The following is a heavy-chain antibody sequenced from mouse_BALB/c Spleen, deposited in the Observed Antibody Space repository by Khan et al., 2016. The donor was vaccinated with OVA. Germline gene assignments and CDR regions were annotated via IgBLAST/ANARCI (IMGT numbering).Heavy chain of an antibody. J-gene: IGHJ2*01. CDR1: GYTFTDYS. CDR3: AIRDYFDY. CDR2: ISTYSVNT. V-gene: IGHV1S137*01. Sequence: QIQLVQSGPELVRPGVSVKISCKGSGYTFTDYSMHWVKQSHAKSLEWIGVISTYSVNTNYNQKFKGKATMTVDKSSSTAYMELARLTSEDSAIYYCAIRDYFDYWGQGTTLTVSS.